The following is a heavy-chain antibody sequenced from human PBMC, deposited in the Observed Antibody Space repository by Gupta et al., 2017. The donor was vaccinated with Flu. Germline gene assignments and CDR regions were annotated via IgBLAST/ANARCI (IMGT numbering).Heavy chain of an antibody. CDR2: LYYTGST. CDR1: GGSFRHGDNY. CDR3: AKTGRTSWFDP. J-gene: IGHJ5*02. Sequence: QVQLQQSGPGLVKPSQTLSRPCTVSGSSITLSGGSFRHGDNYWTWIRQPPGKGLEWIGSLYYTGSTYYNPSLKNRVTISVDTSKNQFSLKLNSVTAADTAAYYCAKTGRTSWFDPWGQGSLVTVSS. D-gene: IGHD3-9*01. V-gene: IGHV4-30-4*01.